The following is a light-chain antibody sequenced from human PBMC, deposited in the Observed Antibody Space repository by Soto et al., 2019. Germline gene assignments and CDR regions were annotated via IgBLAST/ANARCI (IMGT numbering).Light chain of an antibody. CDR2: DVS. CDR1: SSDVGGYNY. J-gene: IGLJ1*01. V-gene: IGLV2-11*01. CDR3: SSYSASPTHV. Sequence: QSALTQPRSVSGSPGQSVTISCTGTSSDVGGYNYVSWYQQHPGKAPKVMIYDVSERPSGVPDRFSGSKSGNTASLTISGLHAEYQAHYYCSSYSASPTHVFGTGPKLTLL.